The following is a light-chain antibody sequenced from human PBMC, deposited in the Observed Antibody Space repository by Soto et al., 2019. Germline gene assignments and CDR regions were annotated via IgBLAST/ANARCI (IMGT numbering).Light chain of an antibody. CDR2: DAS. V-gene: IGKV3-20*01. CDR1: QSVSSSY. CDR3: QQYVSSPT. J-gene: IGKJ1*01. Sequence: EIVLTQSPGTLSLSPGERATLSCRSSQSVSSSYLAWYQQKPGQAPRLLIYDASIRATGIPDRFSGSGSGTYFTLTISRLEPEDFADYYCQQYVSSPTFGQGTKVEIK.